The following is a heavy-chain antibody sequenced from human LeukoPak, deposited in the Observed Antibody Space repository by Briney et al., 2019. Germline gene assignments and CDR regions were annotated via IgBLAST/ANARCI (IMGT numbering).Heavy chain of an antibody. CDR1: GYTFTSYG. D-gene: IGHD2-15*01. V-gene: IGHV1-2*06. Sequence: GASVKVSCKASGYTFTSYGISWVRQAPGQGLEWMGRINPNSGGTNYAQKFQGRVTMTRDTSISTAYMELSRLRSDDTAVYYCARVEEVWWELRDYYYGMDVWGQGTTVTVSS. CDR3: ARVEEVWWELRDYYYGMDV. CDR2: INPNSGGT. J-gene: IGHJ6*02.